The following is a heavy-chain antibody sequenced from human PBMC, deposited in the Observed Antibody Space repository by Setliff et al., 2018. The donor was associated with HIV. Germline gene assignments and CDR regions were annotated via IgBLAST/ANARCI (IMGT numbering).Heavy chain of an antibody. V-gene: IGHV1-46*01. Sequence: VASVKVSCKASGYTFTSYYIHWVRQAPGQGLEWMGVIHPSGGSTSYAQSFQDRVTMTRDTSTSTVYMELSSLRSEDTAVYYCARGTYAYSSGWYVDYWGQGTPVTVSS. CDR1: GYTFTSYY. CDR3: ARGTYAYSSGWYVDY. D-gene: IGHD6-19*01. J-gene: IGHJ4*02. CDR2: IHPSGGST.